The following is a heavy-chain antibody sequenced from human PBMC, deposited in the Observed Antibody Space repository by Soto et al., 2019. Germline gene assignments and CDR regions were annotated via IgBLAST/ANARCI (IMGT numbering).Heavy chain of an antibody. Sequence: EVHLLESGGVLVQPGESLRLSCVTSGFTFSNGVMTWVRQAPGKGLEWVSVITTPGDTDYADSVKGRFTIFSDNSKNTVYLQMHRLSAEDTDVYYCAKGLLNGRWYSADWGQGTLVTVSS. J-gene: IGHJ4*02. V-gene: IGHV3-23*01. CDR2: ITTPGDT. CDR3: AKGLLNGRWYSAD. CDR1: GFTFSNGV. D-gene: IGHD6-13*01.